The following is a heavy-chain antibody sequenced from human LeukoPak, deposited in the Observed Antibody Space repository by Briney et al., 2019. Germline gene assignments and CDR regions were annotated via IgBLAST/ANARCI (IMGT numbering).Heavy chain of an antibody. CDR3: ARGVQLERPVLLDY. Sequence: SETLSLTCAVYGWSFSGYYWSWLRQPPGKGLEWIGEINHSGSTNYNPSLKSRVTISVDTSKNQFSLKLSSVTAADTAVYYCARGVQLERPVLLDYWGQGTLVTVSS. CDR1: GWSFSGYY. D-gene: IGHD1-1*01. CDR2: INHSGST. J-gene: IGHJ4*02. V-gene: IGHV4-34*01.